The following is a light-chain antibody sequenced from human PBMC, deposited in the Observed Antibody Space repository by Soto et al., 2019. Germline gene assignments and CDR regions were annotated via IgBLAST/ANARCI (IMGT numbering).Light chain of an antibody. CDR1: SSNIGDNV. CDR2: TNN. CDR3: GAWDDSLNGVI. J-gene: IGLJ2*01. Sequence: QSVVTQPPSASGTPGQRVTISCSGTSSNIGDNVVNWYQQLPGTAPKLLIYTNNRRPSGVPDRFSGSKSGTSASLAISGLQSEDEGDYYCGAWDDSLNGVIFGGGTKLTGL. V-gene: IGLV1-44*01.